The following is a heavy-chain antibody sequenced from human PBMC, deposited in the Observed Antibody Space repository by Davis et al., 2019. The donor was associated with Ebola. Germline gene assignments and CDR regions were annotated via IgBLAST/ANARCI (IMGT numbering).Heavy chain of an antibody. CDR2: TYYSSKWYN. V-gene: IGHV6-1*01. Sequence: HSQTLSLTCAISGDSVSSGGWNWIRQSPSRGLEWLGRTYYSSKWYNDYAVSVKSRITINPDTSKNQFSLQLNSVTPEDTAVYYCAREGAYANDPWGQGMLVTVSS. J-gene: IGHJ5*02. CDR3: AREGAYANDP. D-gene: IGHD5-12*01. CDR1: GDSVSSGG.